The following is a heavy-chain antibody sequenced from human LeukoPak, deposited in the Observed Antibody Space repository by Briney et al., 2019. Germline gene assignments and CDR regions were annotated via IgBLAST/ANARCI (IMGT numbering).Heavy chain of an antibody. CDR2: ISWNSGSI. D-gene: IGHD2-15*01. Sequence: PGRSLRLSCAASGFTFDDYAMHWVRQAPGKGLEWVSGISWNSGSIGYADSVKGRFTISRDNAKNSLYLQMNSLRAEDMALYYCAKGSGGTLYYFDYWGQGTLVTVSS. CDR3: AKGSGGTLYYFDY. V-gene: IGHV3-9*03. CDR1: GFTFDDYA. J-gene: IGHJ4*02.